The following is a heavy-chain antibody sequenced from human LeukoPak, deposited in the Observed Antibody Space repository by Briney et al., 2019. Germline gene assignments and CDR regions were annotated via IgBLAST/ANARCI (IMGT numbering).Heavy chain of an antibody. Sequence: SVKVSCKASGGTFSSYAISWVRQAPGQGLEWMGRIIPILGIADYAQKFQGRVTITADKSTSTAYMELSSLRSEDTAVYYCAKDQGFTMIVVVITGMDVWGQGTTVTVSS. V-gene: IGHV1-69*04. CDR2: IIPILGIA. CDR1: GGTFSSYA. CDR3: AKDQGFTMIVVVITGMDV. J-gene: IGHJ6*02. D-gene: IGHD3-22*01.